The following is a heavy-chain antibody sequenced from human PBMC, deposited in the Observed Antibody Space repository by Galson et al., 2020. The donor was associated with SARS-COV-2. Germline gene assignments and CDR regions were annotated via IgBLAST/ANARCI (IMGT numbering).Heavy chain of an antibody. D-gene: IGHD3-22*01. CDR2: VYPSGTT. Sequence: SETLSLTCTVSGYSVSTTNYWGWVRQPPGRGLEWSGSVYPSGTTYYNPSLKSRVTISVDTSKNQFSRRLDSVTAADTDLYYCARQGVNMIVLVTVPGWYFDLWGRGTLVTVSS. CDR3: ARQGVNMIVLVTVPGWYFDL. J-gene: IGHJ2*01. V-gene: IGHV4-38-2*02. CDR1: GYSVSTTNY.